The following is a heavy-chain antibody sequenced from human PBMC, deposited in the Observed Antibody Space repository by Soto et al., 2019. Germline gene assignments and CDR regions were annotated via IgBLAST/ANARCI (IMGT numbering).Heavy chain of an antibody. CDR3: ARWSYLDY. J-gene: IGHJ4*02. V-gene: IGHV3-23*01. CDR1: GFSVGSYA. D-gene: IGHD3-3*01. CDR2: ISGSDGKT. Sequence: SLRLSCAASGFSVGSYALSWVRQAPGKGLEWVSTISGSDGKTFYADSVKGRFSISRDTSQSTLYLQMNSLRADDTAMYYCARWSYLDYWGQGIRVTVS.